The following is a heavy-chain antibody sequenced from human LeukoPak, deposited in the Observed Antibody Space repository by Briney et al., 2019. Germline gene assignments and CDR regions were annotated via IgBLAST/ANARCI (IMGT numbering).Heavy chain of an antibody. J-gene: IGHJ5*02. CDR3: ARSLLTRFDP. Sequence: SETLSRTCTVSGGSISSYYWSWIRQPAGKGLERIGRIYTSGSTNYNPSLKSRVTISVDKSKNQFSLKLSSVTAADTAVYYCARSLLTRFDPWGQGTLVTVSS. CDR1: GGSISSYY. CDR2: IYTSGST. V-gene: IGHV4-4*07.